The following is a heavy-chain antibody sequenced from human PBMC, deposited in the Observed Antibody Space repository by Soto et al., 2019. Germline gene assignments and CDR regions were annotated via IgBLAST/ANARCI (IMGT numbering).Heavy chain of an antibody. V-gene: IGHV3-21*01. CDR1: GFTFSSYS. CDR3: ARSITIFGVVIPYYFDY. J-gene: IGHJ4*02. D-gene: IGHD3-3*01. Sequence: GGSLRLSCAASGFTFSSYSMNWVRQAPGKGLEWVSSISSSSSYIYYADSVKGRFTISRDNAKNSLYLQMNSLRAEDTAVYYCARSITIFGVVIPYYFDYWGQGTLVTVSS. CDR2: ISSSSSYI.